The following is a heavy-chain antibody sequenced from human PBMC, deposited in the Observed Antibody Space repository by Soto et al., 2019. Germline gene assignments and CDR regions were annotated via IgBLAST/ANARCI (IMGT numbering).Heavy chain of an antibody. CDR1: GGTFSSYA. CDR2: IIPIFGTA. CDR3: ARWRYCSSTSCYRTYYYYGMDV. D-gene: IGHD2-2*02. Sequence: GASVKVSCKASGGTFSSYAISWVRQAPGQGLEWMGGIIPIFGTANYAQKFQGRVTITADESTSTAYMELSSLRSEDSAVYYCARWRYCSSTSCYRTYYYYGMDVWGQGTTVTVSS. J-gene: IGHJ6*02. V-gene: IGHV1-69*13.